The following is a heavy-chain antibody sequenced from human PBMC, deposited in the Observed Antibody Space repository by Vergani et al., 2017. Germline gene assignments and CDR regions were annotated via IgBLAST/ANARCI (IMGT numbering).Heavy chain of an antibody. J-gene: IGHJ4*02. V-gene: IGHV4-34*01. CDR3: ARGRLMIPWYSSSWGPLDY. CDR2: INHSGST. Sequence: VQLLESGGGSAQPGESLRLSCVASGFTFTAHGLNWVRQAPGKGLEWIGEINHSGSTNYNPSLKSRVTISVDTSKNQFSLKLSSVTAADTAVYYCARGRLMIPWYSSSWGPLDYWGQGTLVTVSS. D-gene: IGHD6-13*01. CDR1: GFTFTAHG.